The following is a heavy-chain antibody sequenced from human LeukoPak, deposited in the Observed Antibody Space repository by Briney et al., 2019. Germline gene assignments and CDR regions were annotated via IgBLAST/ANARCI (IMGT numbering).Heavy chain of an antibody. CDR2: ISGSGGST. Sequence: PGGSLRLSCAASGFTFSSYGMSWVRQAPGKGLEWVSAISGSGGSTYYADSVKGRFTISRDNSKNTLYLQMNSLRAEDTAVYYCAKDYLYYYDSSGYWRGDYFDYWGQGTLVTVSS. CDR3: AKDYLYYYDSSGYWRGDYFDY. CDR1: GFTFSSYG. V-gene: IGHV3-23*01. D-gene: IGHD3-22*01. J-gene: IGHJ4*02.